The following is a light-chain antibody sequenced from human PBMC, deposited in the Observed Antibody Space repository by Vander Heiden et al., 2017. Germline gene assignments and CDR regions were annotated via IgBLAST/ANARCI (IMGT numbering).Light chain of an antibody. CDR1: QSISSY. J-gene: IGKJ1*01. CDR3: QQSYRTPPWT. CDR2: AAS. V-gene: IGKV1-39*01. Sequence: DIQMTQSPSSLSASVGDRVTITCRASQSISSYLNWYQQKPGKAPKLLIYAASSLQSGVPSRFSGSGSGTDFTLTISRLQPEDFATYYCQQSYRTPPWTFGQGTKVEIK.